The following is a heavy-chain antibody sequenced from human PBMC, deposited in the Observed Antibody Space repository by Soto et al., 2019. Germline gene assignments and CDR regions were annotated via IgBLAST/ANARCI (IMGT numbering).Heavy chain of an antibody. V-gene: IGHV5-10-1*01. CDR2: IDPSDSYT. J-gene: IGHJ6*02. Sequence: LTISCKGSGYSFTSYWISWVRQMPGKGLEWMGRIDPSDSYTNYSPSFQGHVTISADKSISTAYLQWSSLKASDTAMYYCARQSGFWSGYYTVHPRKYYYYGMDVWGQGTTVTVSS. CDR3: ARQSGFWSGYYTVHPRKYYYYGMDV. D-gene: IGHD3-3*01. CDR1: GYSFTSYW.